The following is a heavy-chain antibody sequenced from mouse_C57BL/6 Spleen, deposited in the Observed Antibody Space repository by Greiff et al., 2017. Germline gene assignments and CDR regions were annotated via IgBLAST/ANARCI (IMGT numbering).Heavy chain of an antibody. V-gene: IGHV1-80*01. D-gene: IGHD1-1*01. Sequence: VQLQQSGAELVKPGASVKISCKASGYAFSGYWMNWVKQRPGKGLEWIGQIYTGDGDTNYNGKFKGKATLTADKSYSTAYRQLSSLTSEDSAVYFCARSTVVKGGDYGGQGTTLTVSS. CDR3: ARSTVVKGGDY. CDR2: IYTGDGDT. J-gene: IGHJ2*01. CDR1: GYAFSGYW.